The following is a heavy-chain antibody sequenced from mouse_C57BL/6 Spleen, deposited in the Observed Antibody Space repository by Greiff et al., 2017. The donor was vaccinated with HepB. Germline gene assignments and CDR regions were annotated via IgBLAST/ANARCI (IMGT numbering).Heavy chain of an antibody. Sequence: DVMLVESGGGLVKPGGSLKLSCAASGFTFSSYTMSWVRQTPEKRLEWVATISGGGGNTYYPDSVKGRFTISRDNAKNTLYLQMSSLRSEDTALYYCASIYYDYGYYFDYWGQGTTLTVSS. J-gene: IGHJ2*01. CDR3: ASIYYDYGYYFDY. V-gene: IGHV5-9*01. CDR1: GFTFSSYT. D-gene: IGHD2-4*01. CDR2: ISGGGGNT.